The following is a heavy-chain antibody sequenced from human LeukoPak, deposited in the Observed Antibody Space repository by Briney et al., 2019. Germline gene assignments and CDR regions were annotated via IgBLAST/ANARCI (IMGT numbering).Heavy chain of an antibody. CDR1: GFTFSSYG. V-gene: IGHV3-30*02. J-gene: IGHJ4*02. D-gene: IGHD4-11*01. Sequence: PGGSLRLSCAASGFTFSSYGMHWVRQAPGKGLEWVAFIRYDGSNKYYADSVKGRFTISRDNSKNTLYLQMNSLRAEDTAVYYCASDFYRSTVTRAYWGQGTLVTVSS. CDR2: IRYDGSNK. CDR3: ASDFYRSTVTRAY.